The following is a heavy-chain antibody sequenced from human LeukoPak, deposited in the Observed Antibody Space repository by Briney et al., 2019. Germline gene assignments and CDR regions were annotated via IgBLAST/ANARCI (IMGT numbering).Heavy chain of an antibody. J-gene: IGHJ3*02. CDR3: ARHIYSGTDGDAFDI. V-gene: IGHV4-39*01. CDR1: GGSISSSINY. CDR2: LYHSGST. Sequence: SETLSLTCTVSGGSISSSINYWGWIRQPPGKGLEWIATLYHSGSTYYNPSLKSRVTISVYTSKNQFSLKLSSVTAADTAVYYCARHIYSGTDGDAFDIWGQGTMVTVSS. D-gene: IGHD1-26*01.